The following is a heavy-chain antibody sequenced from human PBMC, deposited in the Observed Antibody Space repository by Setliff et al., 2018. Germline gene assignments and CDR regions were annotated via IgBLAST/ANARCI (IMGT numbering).Heavy chain of an antibody. CDR2: IDPSGNT. CDR1: GGSITSGSNY. D-gene: IGHD3-10*01. J-gene: IGHJ4*02. Sequence: SESLSLTCTVSGGSITSGSNYWSWIRQPAGRGLEWMGHIDPSGNTNYHPSLRSRVTISRDTSKNQFSLKLTSVTAADTAVYFCARSLSSGSYWNPRPFYSDSWGQGTLVTVSS. V-gene: IGHV4-61*09. CDR3: ARSLSSGSYWNPRPFYSDS.